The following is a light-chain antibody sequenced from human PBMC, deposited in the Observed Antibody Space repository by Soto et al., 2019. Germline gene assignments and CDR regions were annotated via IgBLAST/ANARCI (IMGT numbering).Light chain of an antibody. Sequence: AIRMTQSPSSFSASTGDRVTITCRASQGISSYLAWYQQKPGKAPKLLIYAASTLQGGVPSRFSGSGSGTDFTPTISCLQSEDFATYYCQQYYSYPQTFGQGTKVDIK. CDR3: QQYYSYPQT. J-gene: IGKJ1*01. V-gene: IGKV1-8*01. CDR1: QGISSY. CDR2: AAS.